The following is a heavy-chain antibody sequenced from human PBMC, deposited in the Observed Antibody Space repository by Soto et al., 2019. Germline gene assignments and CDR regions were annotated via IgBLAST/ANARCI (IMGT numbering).Heavy chain of an antibody. D-gene: IGHD3-9*01. CDR2: INAGNGNT. CDR1: GYTFTSYA. J-gene: IGHJ3*02. V-gene: IGHV1-3*01. Sequence: GASVKVSCKASGYTFTSYAMHWVRQSPGQRLEWMGWINAGNGNTKYSQKFQGRVTITADKSTSTAYMELSSLRSEDTAVYYCARNYDILTGYYTTWAFDIWGQGTMVTVSS. CDR3: ARNYDILTGYYTTWAFDI.